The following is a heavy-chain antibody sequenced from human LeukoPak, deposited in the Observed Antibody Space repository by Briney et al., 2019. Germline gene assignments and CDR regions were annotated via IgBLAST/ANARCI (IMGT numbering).Heavy chain of an antibody. Sequence: GGSLRLSCAASGFTIGDNYMNWVRQAPGKGLEWVSVIYSGGTTYYADSVRGRFTISRDYSKNTLNLQMNSLRAEDTAVYYCARVFGAGYSDYWGQGTLVTVSS. CDR1: GFTIGDNY. V-gene: IGHV3-53*01. D-gene: IGHD4/OR15-4a*01. J-gene: IGHJ4*02. CDR2: IYSGGTT. CDR3: ARVFGAGYSDY.